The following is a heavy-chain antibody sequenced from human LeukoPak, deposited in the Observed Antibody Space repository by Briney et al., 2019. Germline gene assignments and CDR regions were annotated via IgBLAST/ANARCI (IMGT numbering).Heavy chain of an antibody. CDR3: ARTDYSSSWYGMIDY. CDR2: IYTSGST. J-gene: IGHJ4*02. CDR1: GGSISSYY. Sequence: KPSETLSLTCTVSGGSISSYYWSWIRQPAGKGLEWIGRIYTSGSTNYNPSLKSRVTMSVDTSKNQFSLKLSSVTAADTAVYYCARTDYSSSWYGMIDYWGQGTLVTVSS. V-gene: IGHV4-4*07. D-gene: IGHD6-13*01.